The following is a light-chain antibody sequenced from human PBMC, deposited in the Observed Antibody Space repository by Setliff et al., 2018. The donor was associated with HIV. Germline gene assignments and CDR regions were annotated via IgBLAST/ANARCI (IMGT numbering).Light chain of an antibody. Sequence: QSALPQPASVSGSPGQSITISCTGTSSDVGGYNYVSWYQQHPGKAPKLMIYDVSKRPSGVSNRFSGSKSGNTASLTISGLQAEDEADYYCSSYTSSSTFVVFDGGTKVTVL. CDR1: SSDVGGYNY. V-gene: IGLV2-14*01. CDR2: DVS. CDR3: SSYTSSSTFVV. J-gene: IGLJ2*01.